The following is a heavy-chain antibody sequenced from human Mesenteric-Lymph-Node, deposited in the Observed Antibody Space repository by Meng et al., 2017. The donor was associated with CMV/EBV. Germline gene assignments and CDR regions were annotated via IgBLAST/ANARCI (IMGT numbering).Heavy chain of an antibody. CDR2: INPNSGGT. V-gene: IGHV1-2*02. J-gene: IGHJ4*02. CDR1: GYTFTGYY. D-gene: IGHD2-21*01. Sequence: ASVKVSCKASGYTFTGYYMHWVRQAPGQGLEWMGWINPNSGGTNYAQMFQDRLTMTRDTSITTAYMELSRLRSDDTAVYFCARERDCGGDCYNDHWGQGTLVTVSS. CDR3: ARERDCGGDCYNDH.